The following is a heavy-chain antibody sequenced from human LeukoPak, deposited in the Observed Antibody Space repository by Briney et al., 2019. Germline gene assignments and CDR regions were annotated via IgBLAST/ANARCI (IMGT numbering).Heavy chain of an antibody. J-gene: IGHJ3*02. V-gene: IGHV4-59*01. CDR1: GASISSYF. Sequence: SETLSLTCTVSGASISSYFWTWIRQSPGKGLEWIGYISNIGSTNYNPSLKSRVTISGDTSKNQFSLKLSSVTAADTAVYYRTRDRSALDTWGQGTMVTVSS. CDR3: TRDRSALDT. CDR2: ISNIGST.